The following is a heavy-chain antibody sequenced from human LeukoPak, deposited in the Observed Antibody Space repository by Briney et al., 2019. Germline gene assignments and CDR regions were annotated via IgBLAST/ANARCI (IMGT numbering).Heavy chain of an antibody. CDR1: GYTVTSYY. CDR2: LNPSGGSS. Sequence: ASVNVSCKASGYTVTSYYMHWVRQAPGQGLEWMGILNPSGGSSSYAQKFQGRATLTRATSTSTVYMELSSLRSEDTAVYYCASGDYYDSSGYHYDYWGQGTLVTVSS. CDR3: ASGDYYDSSGYHYDY. D-gene: IGHD3-22*01. V-gene: IGHV1-46*01. J-gene: IGHJ4*02.